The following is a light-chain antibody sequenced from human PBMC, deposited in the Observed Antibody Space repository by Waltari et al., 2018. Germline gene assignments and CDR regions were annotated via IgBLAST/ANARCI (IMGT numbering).Light chain of an antibody. V-gene: IGLV2-23*02. CDR1: SSDVGSYDF. Sequence: QSALTQPASVSASPGQSISITCTGTSSDVGSYDFVAWYHQHPDKAPKLIIYEVNKRPSGVSDRFSGSKSGNTASLTISGLQAEDEALCYCTSYSSTSSWPFGGGTLVTVL. J-gene: IGLJ3*02. CDR3: TSYSSTSSWP. CDR2: EVN.